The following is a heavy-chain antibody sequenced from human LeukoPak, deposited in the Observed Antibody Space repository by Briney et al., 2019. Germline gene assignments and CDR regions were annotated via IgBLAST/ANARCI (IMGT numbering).Heavy chain of an antibody. CDR3: ARDGSRSYYFDS. J-gene: IGHJ4*02. CDR2: ISSSGSTI. V-gene: IGHV3-48*03. CDR1: GFTFSSYE. Sequence: GGSLRLSCAASGFTFSSYEMNWVRQAPGMGLEWVSYISSSGSTINYADSVKGRFTISRDNAKNSLSLQMYSLRAEDTAVYYCARDGSRSYYFDSWGQGTLVTVSS. D-gene: IGHD3-10*01.